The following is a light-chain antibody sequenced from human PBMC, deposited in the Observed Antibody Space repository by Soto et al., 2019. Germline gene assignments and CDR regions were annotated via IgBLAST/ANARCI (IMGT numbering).Light chain of an antibody. J-gene: IGKJ4*02. CDR3: QRYGTSPLT. V-gene: IGKV3-20*01. Sequence: EIVLTQSPGTLSLSPGERATLSCRASQGVSSSYLVWYQQKPGQAPRLLIYGASSIATGIPDRFSGGGSATDLTVSSSRLDLVVFAVYFCQRYGTSPLTFGGETEEEIK. CDR2: GAS. CDR1: QGVSSSY.